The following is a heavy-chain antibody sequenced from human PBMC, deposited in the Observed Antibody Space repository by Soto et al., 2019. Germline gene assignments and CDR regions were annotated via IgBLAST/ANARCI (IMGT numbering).Heavy chain of an antibody. CDR1: GGTFSSYA. D-gene: IGHD3-22*01. CDR2: IIPIFGTA. V-gene: IGHV1-69*13. CDR3: GTDRRRPRKTYYYYYGMDV. Sequence: SVKVSCKASGGTFSSYAISWVRQAPGQGLEWMGGIIPIFGTANYAQKFQGRVTITADESTSTAYMELSSLRSEDTAVYYCGTDRRRPRKTYYYYYGMDVWGQGTTVTVSS. J-gene: IGHJ6*02.